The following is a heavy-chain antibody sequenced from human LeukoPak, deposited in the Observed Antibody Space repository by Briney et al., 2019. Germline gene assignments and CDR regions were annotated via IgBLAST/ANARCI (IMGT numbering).Heavy chain of an antibody. V-gene: IGHV4-34*01. J-gene: IGHJ4*02. CDR2: INQSGST. CDR3: ARLYGSGSYYRH. D-gene: IGHD3-10*01. CDR1: GGSFSGYY. Sequence: SETLSLTCAVYGGSFSGYYWSWLRQPPGKGLEWIGEINQSGSTNYNPSLKSRVTISVDTSKNQFSLKLNSVTAADTAIYYCARLYGSGSYYRHWGQGTLVTVSS.